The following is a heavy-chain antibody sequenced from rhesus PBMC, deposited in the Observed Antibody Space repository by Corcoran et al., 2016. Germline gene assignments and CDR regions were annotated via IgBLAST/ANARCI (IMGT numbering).Heavy chain of an antibody. CDR2: IYGSGSST. J-gene: IGHJ4*01. D-gene: IGHD6-19*01. V-gene: IGHV4-169*02. CDR1: GGSISSSY. Sequence: QLQLQESGPGLVKPSETLSVTCAVSGGSISSSYWRWIRQAPGKGLEWIGDIYGSGSSTNYNPSLKRRVTLSVDTSKNQLSLKLSSVTAADTAVYYCASGGEAATGYWGQGVLVTVSS. CDR3: ASGGEAATGY.